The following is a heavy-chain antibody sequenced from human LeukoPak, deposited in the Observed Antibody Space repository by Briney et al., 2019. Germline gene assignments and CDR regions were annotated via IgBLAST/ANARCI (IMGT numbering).Heavy chain of an antibody. V-gene: IGHV3-21*01. Sequence: GGSLRLSCAASGFSFSSYSMNWVRRAPGKGLEWVSSISSSSTYIYYADSVKGRFTISRDNAKNSLYLQMNSLRAEDTAVYYCARRYSGYYYINFDYWGQGTLVTVSS. CDR2: ISSSSTYI. D-gene: IGHD3-22*01. CDR1: GFSFSSYS. J-gene: IGHJ4*02. CDR3: ARRYSGYYYINFDY.